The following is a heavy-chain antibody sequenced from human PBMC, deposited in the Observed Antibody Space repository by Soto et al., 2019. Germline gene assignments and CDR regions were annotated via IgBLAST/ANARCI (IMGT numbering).Heavy chain of an antibody. CDR3: AKGSAAHPGED. Sequence: EVQLVASGGGLVQPGGSLRLSCAASGFIFSDYWLTWVRQAPGKGLEWVANIKQDGSEKYYVDSVKGRFTISRDNAKNSLYLQMNSLRAEDTAVYHCAKGSAAHPGEDWGQGTLVTVSS. J-gene: IGHJ4*02. CDR2: IKQDGSEK. D-gene: IGHD3-10*01. V-gene: IGHV3-7*05. CDR1: GFIFSDYW.